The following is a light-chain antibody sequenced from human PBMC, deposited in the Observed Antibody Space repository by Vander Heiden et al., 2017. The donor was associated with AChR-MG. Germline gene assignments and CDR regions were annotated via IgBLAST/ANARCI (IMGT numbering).Light chain of an antibody. J-gene: IGKJ1*01. CDR3: QQYNNWPKT. Sequence: EKVMTQSPATLSVSPGERATLSCRASQIVGSNLAWYQQRPGQAPRLLIYASSTRATGVPARFSGSGSGTDFTLTISSLQSEDFAVYYCQQYNNWPKTFGQGTKVEIK. CDR2: ASS. CDR1: QIVGSN. V-gene: IGKV3-15*01.